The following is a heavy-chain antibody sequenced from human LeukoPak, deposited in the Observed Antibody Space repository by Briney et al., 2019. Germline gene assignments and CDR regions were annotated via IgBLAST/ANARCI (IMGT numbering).Heavy chain of an antibody. Sequence: GGSLRLSCAASGFTFSSYAMNWVRQAPGKGLEWVSGISGSGTNTYYADSVKGRFTISRDNSKNTLYMQMNSLRAEDTAVYYCAKGDKPVIAMVKFDYWGQGTLVTVSS. J-gene: IGHJ4*02. CDR2: ISGSGTNT. V-gene: IGHV3-23*01. CDR1: GFTFSSYA. D-gene: IGHD5-18*01. CDR3: AKGDKPVIAMVKFDY.